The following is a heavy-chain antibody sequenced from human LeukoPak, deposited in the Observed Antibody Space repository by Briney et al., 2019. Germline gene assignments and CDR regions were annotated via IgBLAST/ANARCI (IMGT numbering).Heavy chain of an antibody. CDR3: ARGVTGIYYYYYMDV. D-gene: IGHD3-10*01. Sequence: ASVKVSCKASGYTFTGYYIHWVRQAPGQGLEWMGWIDPNSGDTNYAQKFQGEVTMTRDTSISTAYMELSRLRSDDTAVYYCARGVTGIYYYYYMDVWGKGTTVTVSS. J-gene: IGHJ6*03. V-gene: IGHV1-2*02. CDR2: IDPNSGDT. CDR1: GYTFTGYY.